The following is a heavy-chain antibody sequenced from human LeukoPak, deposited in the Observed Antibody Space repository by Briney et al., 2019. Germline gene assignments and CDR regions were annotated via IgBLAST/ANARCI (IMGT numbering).Heavy chain of an antibody. D-gene: IGHD6-19*01. CDR2: ISTHNGNT. Sequence: GASVKVSCKASGYTFTSYDIIWVRQAPGQGLEWMGWISTHNGNTNYAQKLQGRVTMTTDTSTSTAYMDLTSLRSDDTAVYYCTRNSGRGSGWSPLYWGQGTLVTVSS. CDR3: TRNSGRGSGWSPLY. V-gene: IGHV1-18*01. J-gene: IGHJ4*02. CDR1: GYTFTSYD.